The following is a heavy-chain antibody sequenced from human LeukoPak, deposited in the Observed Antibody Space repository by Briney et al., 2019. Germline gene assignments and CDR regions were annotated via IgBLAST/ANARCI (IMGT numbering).Heavy chain of an antibody. Sequence: GRSLRLSCAASGFTFSDYYMSWIRQAPGKGLEWVSYISSSGSTIYYADSVKGRFTISRDNAKNSLYLQMNSLRAEDTAVYYCARYYGSGSYRPLYYFDYWGQGTLVIVSS. V-gene: IGHV3-11*01. J-gene: IGHJ4*02. CDR1: GFTFSDYY. D-gene: IGHD3-10*01. CDR3: ARYYGSGSYRPLYYFDY. CDR2: ISSSGSTI.